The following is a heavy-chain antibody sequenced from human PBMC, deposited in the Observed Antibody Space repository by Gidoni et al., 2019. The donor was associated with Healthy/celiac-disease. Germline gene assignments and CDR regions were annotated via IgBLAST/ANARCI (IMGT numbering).Heavy chain of an antibody. CDR1: GFPFSSHA. Sequence: EVQLLASGGGLVQPGGSLRLSCAASGFPFSSHALSCVRKAPGKGLGWVSAISGSGGSTYYADSVKGRLTISRDNSKNTLYLQMNSLRAEDTAVYYCAKDQSYGAIAAAGTRGFDYWGQGTLVTVSS. CDR3: AKDQSYGAIAAAGTRGFDY. V-gene: IGHV3-23*01. J-gene: IGHJ4*02. CDR2: ISGSGGST. D-gene: IGHD6-13*01.